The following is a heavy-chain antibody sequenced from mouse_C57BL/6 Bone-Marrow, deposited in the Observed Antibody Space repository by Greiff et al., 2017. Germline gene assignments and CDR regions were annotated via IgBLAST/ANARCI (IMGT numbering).Heavy chain of an antibody. CDR2: IYPGSGNT. CDR1: GYTFTDYY. D-gene: IGHD2-1*01. Sequence: QVQLQQSGAELVRPGASVKLSCKASGYTFTDYYINWVKQRPGQGLEWIARIYPGSGNTYYNEKFKGKATLTAEKSSSTAYMQLSRLTSEDSAVYFCAYYGFAYWGQGTLVTVSA. J-gene: IGHJ3*01. CDR3: AYYGFAY. V-gene: IGHV1-76*01.